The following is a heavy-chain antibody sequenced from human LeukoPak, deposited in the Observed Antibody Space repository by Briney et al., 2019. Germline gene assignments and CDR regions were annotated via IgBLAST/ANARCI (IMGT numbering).Heavy chain of an antibody. J-gene: IGHJ4*02. CDR1: GFTFSTYW. V-gene: IGHV3-23*01. D-gene: IGHD1-14*01. CDR2: ISGSGSST. CDR3: AKGYRGFNY. Sequence: PGGSLRLSCAASGFTFSTYWMSWVRQAPGKGLEWVSSISGSGSSTYYADSVKGRFTISRDNSKNTLYLQMNSLRAEDTAIYYRAKGYRGFNYWGQGTLVTVSS.